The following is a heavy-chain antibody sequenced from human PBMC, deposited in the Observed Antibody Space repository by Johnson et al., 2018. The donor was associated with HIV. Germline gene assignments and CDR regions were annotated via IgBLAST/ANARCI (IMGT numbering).Heavy chain of an antibody. CDR3: VREIQSYGGNFGGAFDI. D-gene: IGHD4-23*01. CDR1: PFTFSSYA. J-gene: IGHJ3*02. CDR2: ISYDGSNK. Sequence: QVQLVESGGGFVKPGGSLRLSCAASPFTFSSYAMHWVRQAPGKGLEWVAVISYDGSNKYYADSVKGRFTISRDNSKNTLYLQMNSLRAEDTAVYYCVREIQSYGGNFGGAFDIWGQGTMVTVAA. V-gene: IGHV3-30*04.